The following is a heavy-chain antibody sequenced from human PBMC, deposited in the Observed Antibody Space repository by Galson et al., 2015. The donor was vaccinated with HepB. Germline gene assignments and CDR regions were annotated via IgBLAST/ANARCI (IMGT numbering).Heavy chain of an antibody. CDR1: GFTFSSYA. V-gene: IGHV3-64D*06. Sequence: SLRLSCAASGFTFSSYAMHWVRQAPGKGLEYVSAISSNGGSTYYADSVKGRFTISRDNSKNTLYLQMSSLRAEDTAVYYCVKDSSADTAMVPPWGYFDYWGQGTLVTVSS. D-gene: IGHD5-18*01. CDR2: ISSNGGST. J-gene: IGHJ4*02. CDR3: VKDSSADTAMVPPWGYFDY.